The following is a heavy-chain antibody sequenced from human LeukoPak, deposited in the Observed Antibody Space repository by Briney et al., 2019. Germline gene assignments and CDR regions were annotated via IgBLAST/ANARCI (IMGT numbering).Heavy chain of an antibody. CDR1: GYSISSGYY. CDR3: AREPPIVVVPAAIIWFDP. CDR2: IYHSGST. Sequence: SETLSLTCTVSGYSISSGYYWGWIRQSPGKGLEWIGSIYHSGSTYYNPSLKSRATISVDTSKNQFSLKLSSVTAADTAVYYCAREPPIVVVPAAIIWFDPWGQGTLVTVSS. D-gene: IGHD2-2*01. J-gene: IGHJ5*02. V-gene: IGHV4-38-2*02.